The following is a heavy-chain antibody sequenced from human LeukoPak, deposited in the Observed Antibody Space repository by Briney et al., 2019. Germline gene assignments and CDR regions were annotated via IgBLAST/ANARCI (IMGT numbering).Heavy chain of an antibody. Sequence: SETLSLTCTVSGGSIGNYYWSWIRQPPGKGLEWIGFVYYSGSTHYNPSLESRVTISVDMSKNQFSLKLSSVTSADTAIYYCARDSGKCTSTSCSDYLDFWGQGTLVTVSS. CDR1: GGSIGNYY. J-gene: IGHJ4*02. D-gene: IGHD2-2*01. CDR2: VYYSGST. V-gene: IGHV4-59*01. CDR3: ARDSGKCTSTSCSDYLDF.